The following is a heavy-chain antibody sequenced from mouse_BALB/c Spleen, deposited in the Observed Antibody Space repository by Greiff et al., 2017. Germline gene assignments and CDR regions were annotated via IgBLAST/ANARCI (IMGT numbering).Heavy chain of an antibody. CDR2: IWAGGST. CDR3: ARGNWFAY. Sequence: VKLQESGPGLVAPSQSLSITCTVSGFSLTSYGVHWVRQPPGKGLEWLGVIWAGGSTNYNSALMSRLSISKDNSKSQVFLKMNSLQTDDTAMYYCARGNWFAYWGQGTLVTVSA. V-gene: IGHV2-9*02. CDR1: GFSLTSYG. J-gene: IGHJ3*01.